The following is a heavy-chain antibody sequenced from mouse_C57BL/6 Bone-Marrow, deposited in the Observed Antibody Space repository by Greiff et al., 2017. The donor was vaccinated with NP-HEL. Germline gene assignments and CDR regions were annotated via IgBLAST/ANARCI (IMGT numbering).Heavy chain of an antibody. D-gene: IGHD2-5*01. CDR2: IYPGSGNT. V-gene: IGHV1-76*01. J-gene: IGHJ4*01. Sequence: QVQLQQSGAELVRPGASVKLSCKASGYTFTDYYINWVKQRPGQGLEWIARIYPGSGNTYYNEKFKGKATLTAEKSSSTAYMQLSSLTSEDSAVYFCARRGYSNSDYYAMDYWGQGTSVTVSS. CDR3: ARRGYSNSDYYAMDY. CDR1: GYTFTDYY.